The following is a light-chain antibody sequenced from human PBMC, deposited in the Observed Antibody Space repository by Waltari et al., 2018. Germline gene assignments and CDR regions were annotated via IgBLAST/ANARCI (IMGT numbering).Light chain of an antibody. V-gene: IGLV1-47*01. CDR2: RNN. CDR1: SSNIGSNY. CDR3: AAWDDSLSGPV. J-gene: IGLJ2*01. Sequence: QSVLTQPPSASGTLGQRVTISCSGSSSNIGSNYVYWYQQLPGTAPKLLIYRNNQRPSGGPDRFSGSKAGSSASLASSGLRSEDEADYYCAAWDDSLSGPVFGGGTKLTVL.